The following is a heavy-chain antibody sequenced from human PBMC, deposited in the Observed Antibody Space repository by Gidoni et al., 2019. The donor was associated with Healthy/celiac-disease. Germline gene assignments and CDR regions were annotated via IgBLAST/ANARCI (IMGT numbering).Heavy chain of an antibody. CDR3: ARDREYGSGSYRY. J-gene: IGHJ4*02. CDR1: GFTFSSYW. V-gene: IGHV3-7*01. Sequence: EVQLVESGGGLVQPGGSLRLSCAASGFTFSSYWMSWVRQAPGKGLEWVANIKQDGSEKYYVDSVKGRFTISRDNAKNSLYLQMNSLRAEDTAVYYCARDREYGSGSYRYWGQGTLVTVSS. D-gene: IGHD3-10*01. CDR2: IKQDGSEK.